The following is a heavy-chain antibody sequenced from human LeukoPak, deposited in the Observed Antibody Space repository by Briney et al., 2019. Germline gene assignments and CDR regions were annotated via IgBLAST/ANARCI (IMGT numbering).Heavy chain of an antibody. CDR2: ISGYNGNT. CDR3: ARGTPPRLLWFGELLGGFVFDY. CDR1: GYTFTSYG. D-gene: IGHD3-10*01. Sequence: GASVKASCKASGYTFTSYGISWVRQAPGQGLEWMGWISGYNGNTNYAQNLQGRVTMTTDTSTSTVYMELRSLRSDDTAVYYCARGTPPRLLWFGELLGGFVFDYWGQGTLVTVSS. J-gene: IGHJ4*02. V-gene: IGHV1-18*01.